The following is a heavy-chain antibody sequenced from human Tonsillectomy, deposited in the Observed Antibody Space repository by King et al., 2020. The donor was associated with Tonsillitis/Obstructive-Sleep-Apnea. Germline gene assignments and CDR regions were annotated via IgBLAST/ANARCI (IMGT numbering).Heavy chain of an antibody. J-gene: IGHJ4*02. V-gene: IGHV3-49*04. Sequence: VQLVESGGGLVQPGRSLRLSCTASGFTFGDYAMNWVRQAPGKGLEWVGFIRSKAYGGTTEYAASVKGRFTISRDDSKSIAYLQMNSLKTEDTAVYYCIRDRATYYDFWSGSQWIFDYWGQGTLVTVSS. CDR2: IRSKAYGGTT. CDR3: IRDRATYYDFWSGSQWIFDY. D-gene: IGHD3-3*01. CDR1: GFTFGDYA.